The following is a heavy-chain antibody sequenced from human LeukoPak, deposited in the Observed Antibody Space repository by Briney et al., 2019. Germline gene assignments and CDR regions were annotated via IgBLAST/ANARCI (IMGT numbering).Heavy chain of an antibody. CDR3: VRVGYAYGPVGNWFDP. V-gene: IGHV4-39*01. CDR2: IYYSGGS. D-gene: IGHD5-18*01. CDR1: GGSISSSDYY. J-gene: IGHJ5*02. Sequence: SETLSLTCTGSGGSISSSDYYWGWVRQPPGKGLEWIGNIYYSGGSYSSPSLESRVTISSDTSKNQFSVKLTSVTAADTAVYYCVRVGYAYGPVGNWFDPWGQGVPVTVSS.